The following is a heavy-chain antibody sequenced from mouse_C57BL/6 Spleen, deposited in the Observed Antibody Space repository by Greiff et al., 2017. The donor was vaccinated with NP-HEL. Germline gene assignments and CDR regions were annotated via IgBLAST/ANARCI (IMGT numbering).Heavy chain of an antibody. J-gene: IGHJ2*01. CDR3: ARLAGYYLDY. CDR2: ISSGGSYT. CDR1: GFTFSSYG. Sequence: EVKLVESGGDLVKPGGSLKLSCAASGFTFSSYGMSWVRQTPDKRLEWVATISSGGSYTYYPDSVKGRFTISRDNAKNTLYLQMSSRKSEDTAMYYCARLAGYYLDYLGQGTTLTVSS. V-gene: IGHV5-6*01.